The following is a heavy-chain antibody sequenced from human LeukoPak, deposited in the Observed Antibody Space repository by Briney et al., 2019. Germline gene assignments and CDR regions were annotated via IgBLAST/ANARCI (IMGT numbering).Heavy chain of an antibody. D-gene: IGHD6-13*01. Sequence: SETLSLTCTVSGGSFSIYYWTWIRQPAGKGPEWIGRIYTSGSTNYNPSLKSRVTMSVDTSKNQFSLKLSSVTAADTAVYYCARLSSIAAAFDNWGQGTLVTVSS. CDR1: GGSFSIYY. J-gene: IGHJ4*02. CDR2: IYTSGST. V-gene: IGHV4-4*07. CDR3: ARLSSIAAAFDN.